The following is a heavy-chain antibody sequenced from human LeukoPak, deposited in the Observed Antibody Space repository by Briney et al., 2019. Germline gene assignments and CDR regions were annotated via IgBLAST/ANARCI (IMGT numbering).Heavy chain of an antibody. CDR1: GGSFSGYY. D-gene: IGHD6-6*01. V-gene: IGHV4-34*01. J-gene: IGHJ6*03. CDR2: INHSGST. CDR3: AVQQWGSSSRFYYYYYMDV. Sequence: PSETLSLTCAVYGGSFSGYYWSWIRQPPGKGLEWIGEINHSGSTNYNPSLKSRVTLSVDTSKNQFSLKLSSVTAADTAVYYCAVQQWGSSSRFYYYYYMDVWGKGTSVTVSS.